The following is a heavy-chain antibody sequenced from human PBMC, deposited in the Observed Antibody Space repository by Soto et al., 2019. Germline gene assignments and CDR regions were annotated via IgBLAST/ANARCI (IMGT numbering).Heavy chain of an antibody. D-gene: IGHD3-16*01. Sequence: GGSLRLSCAASGFTFSNNGMHWARQAPGKGLEWVAVISYDGRKEYYADSVKGRFTISRDNSKNMLYLQMNSLRAEDTAVYYCVKDRVESGLGEVDYWGQGTLVTVSS. J-gene: IGHJ4*02. CDR3: VKDRVESGLGEVDY. CDR1: GFTFSNNG. V-gene: IGHV3-30*18. CDR2: ISYDGRKE.